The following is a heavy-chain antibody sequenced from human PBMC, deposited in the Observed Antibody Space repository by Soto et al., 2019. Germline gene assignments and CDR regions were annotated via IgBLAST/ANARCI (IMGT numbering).Heavy chain of an antibody. CDR1: GFSLNTGGVG. J-gene: IGHJ5*02. CDR3: AHSRSSGWLGP. V-gene: IGHV2-5*02. CDR2: IYWDDEK. D-gene: IGHD6-19*01. Sequence: QITLKESGPTLVKPTQTLTLTCTFSGFSLNTGGVGVGWIRQPPGKALEWLGNIYWDDEKRYSPFLRNRVTITKDTSKTQVVLLMTNMDPVDTATYYCAHSRSSGWLGPWGQGTLVTVSS.